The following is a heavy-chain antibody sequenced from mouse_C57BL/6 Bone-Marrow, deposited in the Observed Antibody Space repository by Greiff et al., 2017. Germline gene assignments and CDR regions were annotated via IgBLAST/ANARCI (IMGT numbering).Heavy chain of an antibody. CDR3: ARESPNCYYVDY. CDR2: ISYDGSN. Sequence: EVKLMESGPGLVKPSQSLSLTCSVTGYSITSGYYWHWIRQFPGNKLEWMGYISYDGSNNYNPSLKNRISITRDTSKNQFFLKLNSVTTEDTATYYCARESPNCYYVDYWGQGTTLTVSA. V-gene: IGHV3-6*01. CDR1: GYSITSGYY. J-gene: IGHJ2*01.